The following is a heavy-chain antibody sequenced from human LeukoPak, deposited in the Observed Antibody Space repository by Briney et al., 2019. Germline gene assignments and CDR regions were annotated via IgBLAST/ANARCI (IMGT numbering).Heavy chain of an antibody. Sequence: ASVKVSCKASGGTFSSYAISWVRQAPGQGLEWMGGIIPIFGTANYAQKFQGRVTITADESTSTAYMELSSLRSEDTAVYCCARDLIYYYDSSGYYPFGTWGQGTLVTVSS. D-gene: IGHD3-22*01. CDR1: GGTFSSYA. CDR2: IIPIFGTA. V-gene: IGHV1-69*13. CDR3: ARDLIYYYDSSGYYPFGT. J-gene: IGHJ5*02.